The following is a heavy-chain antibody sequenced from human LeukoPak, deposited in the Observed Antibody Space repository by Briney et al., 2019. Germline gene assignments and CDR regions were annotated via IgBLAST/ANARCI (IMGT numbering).Heavy chain of an antibody. V-gene: IGHV4-34*01. CDR2: INHSGST. CDR1: GGSFSGYY. CDR3: AREGDGHNSC. J-gene: IGHJ4*02. Sequence: SETLSLTCAVYGGSFSGYYWSWIRQPPGKGLEWIGEINHSGSTNYNPSLKSRVTISVDTSKNQFSLKLSSVTAADTAVYYCAREGDGHNSCWGQGTLVTVSS. D-gene: IGHD1-26*01.